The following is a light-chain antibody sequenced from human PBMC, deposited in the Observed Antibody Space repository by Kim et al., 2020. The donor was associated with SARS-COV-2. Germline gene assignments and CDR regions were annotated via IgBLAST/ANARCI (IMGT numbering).Light chain of an antibody. CDR1: QSVDSW. Sequence: DNQMTQSPSTLSAFVGNRVTITCRASQSVDSWLAWYQQKPGKAPKLLIYQASKLASGVPSRFSGSGSGTDFTLTISNLQPDDSAIYYCKQYETYWTFGPGTKVDIK. V-gene: IGKV1-5*03. CDR3: KQYETYWT. CDR2: QAS. J-gene: IGKJ1*01.